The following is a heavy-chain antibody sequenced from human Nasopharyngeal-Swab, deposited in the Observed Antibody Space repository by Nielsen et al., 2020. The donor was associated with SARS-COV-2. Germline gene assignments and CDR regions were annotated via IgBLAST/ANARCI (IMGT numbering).Heavy chain of an antibody. CDR1: GFTSSSHW. D-gene: IGHD6-19*01. CDR3: ARPGSSGSYDAFDI. Sequence: GGPLRPPFAASGFTSSSHWMHWVRQAPGKGLVWVSLINSDGSSTRDADSVKSRFTNSRDNAKNTLYLQMNSLRAEDTAVYYCARPGSSGSYDAFDIWGQGTMVTVSS. V-gene: IGHV3-74*01. J-gene: IGHJ3*02. CDR2: INSDGSST.